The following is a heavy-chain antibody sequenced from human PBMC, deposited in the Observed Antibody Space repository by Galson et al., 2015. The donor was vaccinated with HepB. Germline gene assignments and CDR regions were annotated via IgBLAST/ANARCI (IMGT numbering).Heavy chain of an antibody. CDR1: GFTFSSYG. Sequence: SLRLSCAASGFTFSSYGMHWVRQAPGKGLEWVAVISYDGSNKYYADSVKGRFTISRDNSKNTLYLQMNSLRAEDTAVYYCSKEPGIVVVISYYYGMDVWGQGTTVTVSS. CDR3: SKEPGIVVVISYYYGMDV. J-gene: IGHJ6*02. D-gene: IGHD3-22*01. CDR2: ISYDGSNK. V-gene: IGHV3-30*18.